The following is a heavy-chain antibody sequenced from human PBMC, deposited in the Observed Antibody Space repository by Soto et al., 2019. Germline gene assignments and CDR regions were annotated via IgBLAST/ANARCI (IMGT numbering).Heavy chain of an antibody. J-gene: IGHJ6*02. V-gene: IGHV4-61*08. CDR2: VYHAGFT. CDR3: ARQTWPWGFDV. Sequence: QVELKESGPGLVKPSETLSLTCTVSGGSVSSGGFYCHCLRQPPGKGLEWIGYVYHAGFTNSSPYLNTRLTISVDTAATRISRKFASVTYVHTAVYYCARQTWPWGFDVWGQGTRVTVSS. CDR1: GGSVSSGGFY. D-gene: IGHD7-27*01.